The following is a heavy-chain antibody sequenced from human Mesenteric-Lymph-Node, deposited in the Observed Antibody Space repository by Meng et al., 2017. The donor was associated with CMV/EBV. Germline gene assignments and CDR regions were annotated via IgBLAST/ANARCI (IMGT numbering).Heavy chain of an antibody. CDR3: ARGLSDTLTGYYIYWFDS. J-gene: IGHJ5*01. D-gene: IGHD3-9*01. CDR1: TFRTYA. Sequence: TFRTYAINWVRQAPGQGLEWMGGIIPILGIAKIAQKFQGRVTMTTDTSTSTAYMEVRSLRFDDTAVYYCARGLSDTLTGYYIYWFDSWGQGTLVTVSS. V-gene: IGHV1-69*10. CDR2: IIPILGIA.